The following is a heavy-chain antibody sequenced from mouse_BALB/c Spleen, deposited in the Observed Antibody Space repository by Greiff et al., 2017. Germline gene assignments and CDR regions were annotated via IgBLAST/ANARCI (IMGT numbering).Heavy chain of an antibody. Sequence: VQLQESGAELARPGASVKMSCKASGYTFTSYTMHWVKQRPGQGLEWIGYINPSSGYTNYNQKFKDKATLTADKSSSTAYMQLSSLTSEDSAVYYCARWGGNYYAMDYWGQGTSVTVSS. CDR3: ARWGGNYYAMDY. D-gene: IGHD2-1*01. J-gene: IGHJ4*01. CDR1: GYTFTSYT. CDR2: INPSSGYT. V-gene: IGHV1-4*01.